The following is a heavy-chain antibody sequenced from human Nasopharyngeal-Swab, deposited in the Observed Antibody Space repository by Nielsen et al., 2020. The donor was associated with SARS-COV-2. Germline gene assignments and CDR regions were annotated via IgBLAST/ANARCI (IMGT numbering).Heavy chain of an antibody. CDR3: ARGRGGFGYGDYVDY. Sequence: GGSLGLSSAASGLTVSSNYRSWVRQVPGRGLEWVSVIYSGGSTYYADSVKGRFTISRDNSKNTLYLQMNSLRAEDTAVYYCARGRGGFGYGDYVDYWGQGTLVTVSS. D-gene: IGHD4-17*01. CDR2: IYSGGST. CDR1: GLTVSSNY. V-gene: IGHV3-53*01. J-gene: IGHJ4*02.